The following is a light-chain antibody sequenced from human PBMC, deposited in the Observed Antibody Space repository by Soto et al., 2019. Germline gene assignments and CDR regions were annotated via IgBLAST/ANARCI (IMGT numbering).Light chain of an antibody. J-gene: IGLJ1*01. CDR2: EVS. CDR3: SSYAGSANYV. V-gene: IGLV2-8*01. CDR1: SSDVGVYNY. Sequence: QSALTQPPSASGSPGQSVTISCTGTSSDVGVYNYVSWYQQHPGKAPKLMIYEVSKRPSGVPDRFSGSKSGNTASLTVSGLQAEDEADYYCSSYAGSANYVFGTGTKLNVL.